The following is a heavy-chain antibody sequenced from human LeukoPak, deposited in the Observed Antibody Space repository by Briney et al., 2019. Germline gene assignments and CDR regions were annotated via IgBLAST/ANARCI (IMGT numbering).Heavy chain of an antibody. CDR1: GFTFNILA. CDR3: AKLLNDSGDYTFQH. J-gene: IGHJ1*01. D-gene: IGHD4-17*01. Sequence: GGSLTLSCAASGFTFNILAMMWLGPAPGKGLVWVSAICDSRGSTYYAHYVKGRFTISRDNSKNTLYLQMNSLRAKDTAVYYCAKLLNDSGDYTFQHWGQGTLVTVSS. V-gene: IGHV3-23*01. CDR2: ICDSRGST.